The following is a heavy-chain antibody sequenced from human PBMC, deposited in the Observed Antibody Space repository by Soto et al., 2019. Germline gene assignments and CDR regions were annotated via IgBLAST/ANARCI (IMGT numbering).Heavy chain of an antibody. J-gene: IGHJ2*01. V-gene: IGHV4-34*01. CDR1: GRSFSGYI. Sequence: SETLSLTCDVYGRSFSGYIWTWIRRTPGKGLQWIGQINHSGSANYNPSLKSRVTISVHTSNSQFSLELSSVTAADTAVYYCARDSVAVYGSGSGSGRYFDLWGRGTLVT. CDR3: ARDSVAVYGSGSGSGRYFDL. CDR2: INHSGSA. D-gene: IGHD3-10*01.